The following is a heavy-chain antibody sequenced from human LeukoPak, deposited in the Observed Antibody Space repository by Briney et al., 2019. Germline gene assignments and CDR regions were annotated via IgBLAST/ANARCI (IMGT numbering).Heavy chain of an antibody. CDR2: INPSGGST. CDR1: GYTFTSYY. V-gene: IGHV1-46*01. D-gene: IGHD3-16*01. CDR3: ASTSSGELIRAYFDY. J-gene: IGHJ4*02. Sequence: ASVKVSCKASGYTFTSYYMHWVRQAPGQGLEWMGIINPSGGSTSYAQKFQGRVTMTRDMSTSTVYMELSSLRSEDTAVYYCASTSSGELIRAYFDYWGQGTLVTVSS.